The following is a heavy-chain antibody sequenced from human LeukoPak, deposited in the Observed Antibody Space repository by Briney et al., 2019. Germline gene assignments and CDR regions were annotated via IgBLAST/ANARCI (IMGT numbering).Heavy chain of an antibody. Sequence: GESLKISCKGSGYSFTSYWIGWVRQMPGKGLEWTGIIYPGDSDTRYSPSFQGQVTISADKSISTAYLQWSSLKASDTAMYYCARQTRGYSSGYYPLSYFDYWGQGTPVTVSS. CDR1: GYSFTSYW. D-gene: IGHD3-22*01. CDR2: IYPGDSDT. V-gene: IGHV5-51*01. CDR3: ARQTRGYSSGYYPLSYFDY. J-gene: IGHJ4*02.